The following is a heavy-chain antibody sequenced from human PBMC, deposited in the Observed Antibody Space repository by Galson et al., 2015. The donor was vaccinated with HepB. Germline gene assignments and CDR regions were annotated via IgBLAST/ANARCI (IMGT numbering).Heavy chain of an antibody. D-gene: IGHD3-10*01. CDR3: AREVYYYGSGSYLPYYYYYMDV. CDR1: GGTFSSYA. Sequence: SVKVSCKASGGTFSSYAISWVRQAPGQGLEWMGGIIPIFGTANYAQKFQGRVTITADESTSTAYMELSSLRSEDTAVYYCAREVYYYGSGSYLPYYYYYMDVWGKGTTVTVSS. J-gene: IGHJ6*03. CDR2: IIPIFGTA. V-gene: IGHV1-69*13.